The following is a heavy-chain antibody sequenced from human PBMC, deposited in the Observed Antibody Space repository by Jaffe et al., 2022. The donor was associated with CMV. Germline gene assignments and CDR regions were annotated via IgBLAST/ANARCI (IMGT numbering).Heavy chain of an antibody. J-gene: IGHJ6*03. Sequence: EVQLVESGGGLVQPGRSLRLSCTASGFTFGDYAMSWVRQAPGKGLEWVGFIRSKAYGGTTEYAASVKGRFTISRDDSKSIAYLQMNSLKTEDTAVYYCTRQARSGVPAAMYYYYYMDVWGKGTTVTVSS. V-gene: IGHV3-49*04. CDR1: GFTFGDYA. CDR2: IRSKAYGGTT. CDR3: TRQARSGVPAAMYYYYYMDV. D-gene: IGHD2-2*01.